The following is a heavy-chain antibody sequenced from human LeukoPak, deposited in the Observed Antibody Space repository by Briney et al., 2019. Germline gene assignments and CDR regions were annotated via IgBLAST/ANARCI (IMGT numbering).Heavy chain of an antibody. D-gene: IGHD3-10*01. V-gene: IGHV4-59*01. Sequence: SETLSLTCAVSGGSISSYYWSWIRQPPGKRLEWIGYIYYSGSTNYNPSLKSRVTISVDTSKNQFSLKLSSVTAADTAVYYCARDLRTEDRYYYGSGSSDAFDIWGQGTMVTVSS. CDR1: GGSISSYY. CDR2: IYYSGST. J-gene: IGHJ3*02. CDR3: ARDLRTEDRYYYGSGSSDAFDI.